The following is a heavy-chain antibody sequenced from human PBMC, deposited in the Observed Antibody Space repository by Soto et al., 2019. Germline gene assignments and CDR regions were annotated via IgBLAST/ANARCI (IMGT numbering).Heavy chain of an antibody. V-gene: IGHV1-8*01. Sequence: ASVKVSCKASGYTFTSYDINWVRQATGQGLEWMGRMNPNSGKANYAQKFQGRVTITADKSTSTAYMELSSLRSEDTAVYYCASSRVATITFYPYWGQGTLVTVSS. CDR2: MNPNSGKA. D-gene: IGHD5-12*01. CDR1: GYTFTSYD. J-gene: IGHJ4*02. CDR3: ASSRVATITFYPY.